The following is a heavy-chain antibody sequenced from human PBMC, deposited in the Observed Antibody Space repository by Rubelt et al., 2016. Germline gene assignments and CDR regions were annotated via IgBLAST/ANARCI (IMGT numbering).Heavy chain of an antibody. CDR2: ISAYNGNT. V-gene: IGHV1-18*01. CDR3: ARERDDYGDY. D-gene: IGHD5-24*01. Sequence: QVQLVQSGAEVKKPGASVKVSCKASGYTFTSYGISWVRQAPGQGLEWMGWISAYNGNTNYAQKLQGRVTKNTDRYTGTAYMEQGSLVSDGTAVYYCARERDDYGDYWGQGTLVTVSS. CDR1: GYTFTSYG. J-gene: IGHJ4*02.